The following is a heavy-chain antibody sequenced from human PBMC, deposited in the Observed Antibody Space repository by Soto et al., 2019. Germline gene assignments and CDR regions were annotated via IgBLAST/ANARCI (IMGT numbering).Heavy chain of an antibody. Sequence: SETLSLTCTVSGGSISSYYWSWIRQPPGKGLEWIGYIYYSGSTNYNPSLKSRVTISVDTSKNQFSLKLSSVTAADTAVYYCARVFWDIVVVPAARSSGYYYYMDVWGKGTTVTVSS. CDR1: GGSISSYY. D-gene: IGHD2-2*01. CDR3: ARVFWDIVVVPAARSSGYYYYMDV. J-gene: IGHJ6*03. V-gene: IGHV4-59*01. CDR2: IYYSGST.